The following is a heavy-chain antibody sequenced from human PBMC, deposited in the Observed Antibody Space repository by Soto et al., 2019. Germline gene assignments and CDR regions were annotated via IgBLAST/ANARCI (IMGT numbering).Heavy chain of an antibody. CDR2: ISAYNGNT. D-gene: IGHD3-10*01. Sequence: ASVKVSCKASGYTFTSYGISWVRQAPGQGLEWMGWISAYNGNTNYAQKLQGRVTMTTDTSTSTAYMELRSLRSDDTAVYYCARDISTVYGSGSYLMEDYWGQGTLVTVSS. CDR1: GYTFTSYG. V-gene: IGHV1-18*01. J-gene: IGHJ4*02. CDR3: ARDISTVYGSGSYLMEDY.